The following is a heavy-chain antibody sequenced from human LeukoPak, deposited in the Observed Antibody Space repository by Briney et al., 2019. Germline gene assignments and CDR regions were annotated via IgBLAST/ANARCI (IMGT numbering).Heavy chain of an antibody. CDR2: LSYSGST. V-gene: IGHV4-59*01. J-gene: IGHJ4*02. CDR3: AKTLYGIFDY. Sequence: SETLSLTCTVSGGSISSYCWSWIRQPPGKGLEWIGYLSYSGSTNYNPSLKSRVTISVDTSKNQLSLKLSSVTAADAAVYYCAKTLYGIFDYWGQGTLVTVSS. CDR1: GGSISSYC. D-gene: IGHD2-2*02.